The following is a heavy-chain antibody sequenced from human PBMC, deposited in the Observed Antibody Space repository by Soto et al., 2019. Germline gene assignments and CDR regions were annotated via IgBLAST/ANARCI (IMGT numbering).Heavy chain of an antibody. J-gene: IGHJ6*03. V-gene: IGHV3-30*18. Sequence: GGSLRLSCVASGFTFSSYGMHWVRQAPGKGLEWVATISYDGRNKNYADSMKGRFTISRDNSQNTLYLQMNSLRAEDTAVFYCAKSPDCSSTSCRYESYYYYYMDVWGKGTTVTVSS. CDR1: GFTFSSYG. CDR3: AKSPDCSSTSCRYESYYYYYMDV. D-gene: IGHD2-2*01. CDR2: ISYDGRNK.